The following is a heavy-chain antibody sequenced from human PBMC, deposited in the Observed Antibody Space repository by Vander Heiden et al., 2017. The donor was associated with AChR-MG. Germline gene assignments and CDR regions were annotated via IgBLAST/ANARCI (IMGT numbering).Heavy chain of an antibody. Sequence: QVQLVQSGAEVKKPGASVKVSCKASGYTFTSHYMHWLRQAPGQGLEWMGIINPSGGSTSYAQKFQGRVTMTRDTSTSTVYMELSSLRSEDTAVYYCARATAINYYDSSGYRDYWGQGTLVTVSS. CDR2: INPSGGST. CDR1: GYTFTSHY. J-gene: IGHJ4*02. V-gene: IGHV1-46*01. D-gene: IGHD3-22*01. CDR3: ARATAINYYDSSGYRDY.